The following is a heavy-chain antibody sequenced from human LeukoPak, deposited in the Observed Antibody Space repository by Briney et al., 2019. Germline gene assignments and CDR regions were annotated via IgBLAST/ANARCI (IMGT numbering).Heavy chain of an antibody. D-gene: IGHD2-2*01. CDR2: IYSGGST. CDR3: AKFLGYCSSTSCYGGFDY. Sequence: GGSLRLSCAASGFIVRNYYLSWVRQAPGKGLEWVSVIYSGGSTYYADSVKGRFTISRDNSKNTLYQQMNSLRAEDTAVYYCAKFLGYCSSTSCYGGFDYWGQGTLVTVSS. J-gene: IGHJ4*02. CDR1: GFIVRNYY. V-gene: IGHV3-53*01.